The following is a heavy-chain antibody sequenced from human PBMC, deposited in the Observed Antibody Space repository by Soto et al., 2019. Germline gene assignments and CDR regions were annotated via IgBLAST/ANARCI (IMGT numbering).Heavy chain of an antibody. CDR1: GFTFSNAW. J-gene: IGHJ3*02. V-gene: IGHV3-15*07. Sequence: EVQLVESGGGLVKPGGSLRLSCAASGFTFSNAWMNWVRQAPGKGLEWVGRIKSKTDGGTTDYAAPVKGRFTISRDDSKNTLYLQINSLKTEDTAVYYCTAGEMTMIGRGIGNCALDIWGQGTMGTVSS. D-gene: IGHD3-22*01. CDR3: TAGEMTMIGRGIGNCALDI. CDR2: IKSKTDGGTT.